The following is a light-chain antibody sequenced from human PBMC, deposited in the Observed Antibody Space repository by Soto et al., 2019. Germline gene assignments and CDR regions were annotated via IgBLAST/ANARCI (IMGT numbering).Light chain of an antibody. CDR2: EVS. V-gene: IGLV2-8*01. Sequence: QSALTQPPSASGSPGQSVTISCTGTSSVVGGYNYVSWYQQHPGKAPKLMIFEVSKRPSGVPDRFSGSKSGNTASLTVSGLQAEDEADYYCSSYAGSTAVFGGGTKLTVL. CDR1: SSVVGGYNY. CDR3: SSYAGSTAV. J-gene: IGLJ2*01.